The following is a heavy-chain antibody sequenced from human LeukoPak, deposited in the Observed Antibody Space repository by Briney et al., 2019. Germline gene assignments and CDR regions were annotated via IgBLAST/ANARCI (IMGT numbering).Heavy chain of an antibody. CDR2: VFYSGST. Sequence: SETLSRTCAVSGGSISSYYWSWIRQPPGKGLEWIGYVFYSGSTNYNPSLKSRVTISLDTSKNQFSLKLTSVTAADTAVYYCARHQYLAGFVYFDYWGQGTLVTVSS. D-gene: IGHD3-10*01. CDR3: ARHQYLAGFVYFDY. CDR1: GGSISSYY. V-gene: IGHV4-59*08. J-gene: IGHJ4*02.